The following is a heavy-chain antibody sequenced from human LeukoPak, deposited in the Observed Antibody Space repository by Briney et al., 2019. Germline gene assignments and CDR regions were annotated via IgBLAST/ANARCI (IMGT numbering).Heavy chain of an antibody. CDR2: ISGSSSGSTSII. D-gene: IGHD3-3*01. V-gene: IGHV3-48*04. CDR1: GIIFSTYA. Sequence: GGSLRLSCEFSGIIFSTYAMNWVRQASGKGLEWISYISGSSSGSTSIIHYADSVKGRFTISRDNAKSSLHLQMDSLSAEDTAVYYCARDFWSGYYTEDWGQGALVIVSS. J-gene: IGHJ4*02. CDR3: ARDFWSGYYTED.